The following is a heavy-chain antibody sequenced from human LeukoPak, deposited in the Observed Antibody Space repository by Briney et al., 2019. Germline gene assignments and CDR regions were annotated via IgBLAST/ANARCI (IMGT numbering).Heavy chain of an antibody. CDR2: ISSSSSYI. CDR1: GFTFSSYS. Sequence: AGGSLRLSCAASGFTFSSYSMNWVRQAPGKGLEWVSSISSSSSYIYYADSVKGRFTISRDNAKNSLYLQMNSLRAEDTAVYYCARRDFVVPAATHVNWFDPWGQGTLVTVSS. CDR3: ARRDFVVPAATHVNWFDP. V-gene: IGHV3-21*01. D-gene: IGHD2-2*01. J-gene: IGHJ5*02.